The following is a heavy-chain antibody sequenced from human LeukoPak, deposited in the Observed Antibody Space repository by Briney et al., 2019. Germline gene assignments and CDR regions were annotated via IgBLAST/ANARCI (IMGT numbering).Heavy chain of an antibody. V-gene: IGHV4-59*01. CDR2: IYYSGST. J-gene: IGHJ6*03. D-gene: IGHD5-18*01. CDR3: ARVDYLQLLDNYYYYMDV. CDR1: GGSISSYY. Sequence: SETLSLTCTVSGGSISSYYWSWIRQPPGKGLEWIGYIYYSGSTNYNPSLKSRVTISVDTSKNQFSLKLSSVTAADTAVYYCARVDYLQLLDNYYYYMDVWGKGTTVTISS.